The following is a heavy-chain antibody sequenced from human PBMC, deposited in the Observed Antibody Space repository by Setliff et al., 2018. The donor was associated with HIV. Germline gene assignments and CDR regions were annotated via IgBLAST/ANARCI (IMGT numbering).Heavy chain of an antibody. V-gene: IGHV3-7*01. J-gene: IGHJ4*02. D-gene: IGHD3-10*01. CDR2: IKQDGSEK. Sequence: GGSLRLSCAASGFTFSSHWMSWIRQAPGKGLEWVASIKQDGSEKYFVDSVKGRFTISRDNAKDSMFLQMNSLRGEDTAVYYCARLRLYNSALDYWGQGTLVTVSS. CDR1: GFTFSSHW. CDR3: ARLRLYNSALDY.